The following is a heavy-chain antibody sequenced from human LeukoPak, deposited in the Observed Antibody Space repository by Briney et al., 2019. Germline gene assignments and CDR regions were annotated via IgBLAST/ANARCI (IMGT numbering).Heavy chain of an antibody. V-gene: IGHV3-33*06. D-gene: IGHD4-11*01. CDR2: IWYDGSNK. Sequence: GGSLRLSCAASGFTFSSYGMHWVRQAPGKGLEWVAVIWYDGSNKYYADSVKGRFTISRDNSKNTLYLQMNSLRAEDTAVYYCAKDSYYSNYERSVGDAFDIWGQGTMVTVSS. J-gene: IGHJ3*02. CDR1: GFTFSSYG. CDR3: AKDSYYSNYERSVGDAFDI.